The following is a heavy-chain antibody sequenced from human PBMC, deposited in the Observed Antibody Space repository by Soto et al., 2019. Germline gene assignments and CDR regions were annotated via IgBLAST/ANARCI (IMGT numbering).Heavy chain of an antibody. V-gene: IGHV4-39*01. J-gene: IGHJ4*02. D-gene: IGHD6-25*01. CDR2: IYYSGST. Sequence: SETLSLTCSVSGGSITSGGYYWAWIRQPPGKGLDWIANIYYSGSTFYDPSLKSRVTLSLDTSRNQFSLKLRSVTAADTAVYYCARHEAGWYFDCWGQGTMVIVSS. CDR3: ARHEAGWYFDC. CDR1: GGSITSGGYY.